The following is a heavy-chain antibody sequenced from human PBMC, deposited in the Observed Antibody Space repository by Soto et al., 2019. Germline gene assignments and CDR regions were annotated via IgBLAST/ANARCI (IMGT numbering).Heavy chain of an antibody. V-gene: IGHV3-7*01. J-gene: IGHJ6*04. CDR2: IKQDGSEK. D-gene: IGHD3-22*01. CDR1: GFTVSSYW. Sequence: VASLRLSYASSGFTVSSYWMSWVRQAPGKGLEWVANIKQDGSEKYYVDSVKGRFTISRDNAKNSLYLQMNSLRAEDTAVYYCARGSEYYDSSGYSYYYGMDVWGKGT. CDR3: ARGSEYYDSSGYSYYYGMDV.